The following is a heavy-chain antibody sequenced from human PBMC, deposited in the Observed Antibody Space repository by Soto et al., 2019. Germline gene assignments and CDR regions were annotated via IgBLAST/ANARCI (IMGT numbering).Heavy chain of an antibody. CDR1: GFTFSNYA. J-gene: IGHJ4*02. D-gene: IGHD6-13*01. Sequence: GGSLILSCAAFGFTFSNYAMTWVRQAPGKGLEWVSVISGSSDNTYYADSVKGRFTISRDNAKNSLYLQMNSLRAEDTAVYYCARVGSSWSFDYWGQGTLVNVSS. CDR3: ARVGSSWSFDY. V-gene: IGHV3-21*01. CDR2: ISGSSDNT.